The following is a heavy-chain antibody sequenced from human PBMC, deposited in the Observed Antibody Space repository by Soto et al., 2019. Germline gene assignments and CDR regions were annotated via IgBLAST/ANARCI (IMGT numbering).Heavy chain of an antibody. CDR1: GGSMSSYY. Sequence: SETLSLTCTVSGGSMSSYYWSWIRQPPGKGLEWIGYIYYSGSTIYNPSLKSRVTISVDTSKDQFSLKLSSVTAADTAVYYCARYRGGSFYFDYWGQGTLVTVSS. D-gene: IGHD1-26*01. J-gene: IGHJ4*02. V-gene: IGHV4-59*01. CDR2: IYYSGST. CDR3: ARYRGGSFYFDY.